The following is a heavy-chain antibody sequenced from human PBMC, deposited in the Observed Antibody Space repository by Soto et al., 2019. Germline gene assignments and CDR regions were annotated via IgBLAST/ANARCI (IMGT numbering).Heavy chain of an antibody. CDR3: AGVSEMGTVTEGYYYYMDV. CDR1: GGTFSNYT. V-gene: IGHV1-69*02. J-gene: IGHJ6*03. CDR2: IIPIFNIA. D-gene: IGHD4-17*01. Sequence: QVQLVQSGAEVKKPGSSVKVSCKASGGTFSNYTISWVRQAPGQGLEWMGRIIPIFNIANYAQKFQGRDTITADKSTSTVYMELSNPRSEDTAVYYCAGVSEMGTVTEGYYYYMDVWGKGTTVTVSS.